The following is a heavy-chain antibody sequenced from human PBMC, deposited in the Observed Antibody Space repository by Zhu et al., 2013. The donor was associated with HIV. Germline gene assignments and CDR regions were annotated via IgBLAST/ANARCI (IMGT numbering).Heavy chain of an antibody. J-gene: IGHJ5*02. Sequence: QVQLVQSGAEVKKPGASVKVSCKASGYTFTDYYLHWVRQAPGQGLEWMGWINPNSGGTKYAQKFQGRATMTGEASISTAYMELSRLRSDDTAVYYCARGEENTATAIDWFDPWGQGTLVTVSS. CDR2: INPNSGGT. CDR1: GYTFTDYY. CDR3: ARGEENTATAIDWFDP. V-gene: IGHV1-2*02. D-gene: IGHD5-18*01.